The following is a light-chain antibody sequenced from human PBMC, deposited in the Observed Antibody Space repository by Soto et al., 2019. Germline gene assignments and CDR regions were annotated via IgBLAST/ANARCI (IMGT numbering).Light chain of an antibody. CDR3: LISYSGLWV. V-gene: IGLV7-46*01. CDR1: TGAVTSGHS. Sequence: QAVVTQEPSLTVSPGGTVTLTCASSTGAVTSGHSPYWFQQKPGQAPRTLIYDTNNRHSWTPVRFSGSLLGGKAALTLSTAQPEDEAEYYCLISYSGLWVFGGGTKVTVL. J-gene: IGLJ3*02. CDR2: DTN.